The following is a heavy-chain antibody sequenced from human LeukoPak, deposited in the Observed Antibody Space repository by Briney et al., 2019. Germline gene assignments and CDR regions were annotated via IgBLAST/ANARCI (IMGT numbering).Heavy chain of an antibody. CDR3: ARVLWFGELNWFDP. D-gene: IGHD3-10*01. V-gene: IGHV3-74*01. J-gene: IGHJ5*02. CDR2: INSDGSST. CDR1: GFTFSSYS. Sequence: GGSLRLSCAASGFTFSSYSMNWVRQAPGKGLVWVSRINSDGSSTSYADSVKGRFTISRDNAKNTLYLQMNSLRAEDTAVYYCARVLWFGELNWFDPWGQGTLVTVSS.